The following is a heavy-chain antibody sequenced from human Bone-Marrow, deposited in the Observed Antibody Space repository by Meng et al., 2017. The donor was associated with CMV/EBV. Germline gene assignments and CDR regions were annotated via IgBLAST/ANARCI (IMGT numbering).Heavy chain of an antibody. CDR2: MNPNSGKT. D-gene: IGHD5-18*01. J-gene: IGHJ4*02. Sequence: DSVKVACKAAVYTFTSYDINWVRQATGQGLEWMGWMNPNSGKTGYAQKFQGRVTMTRNTSISTAYMELSSLRSEDTAVYYCARARGAVDTAMVMGYWGQGTLVTVSS. CDR1: VYTFTSYD. CDR3: ARARGAVDTAMVMGY. V-gene: IGHV1-8*01.